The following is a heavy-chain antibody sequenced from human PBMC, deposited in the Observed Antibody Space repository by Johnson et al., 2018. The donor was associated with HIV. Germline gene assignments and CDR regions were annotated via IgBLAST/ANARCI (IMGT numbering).Heavy chain of an antibody. J-gene: IGHJ3*02. CDR1: GFTFSTYW. Sequence: VQLVESGGGLVQPGGSLRLSCAASGFTFSTYWMHWVRQAPGKGLVWVSRINSEGSSTTYADSVKGRFTISRDNAKNTLYLQMNSLRAEDTAVYYCARASVVVPVYAFDIWGQGTMVTVSS. D-gene: IGHD2-21*01. CDR2: INSEGSST. CDR3: ARASVVVPVYAFDI. V-gene: IGHV3-74*02.